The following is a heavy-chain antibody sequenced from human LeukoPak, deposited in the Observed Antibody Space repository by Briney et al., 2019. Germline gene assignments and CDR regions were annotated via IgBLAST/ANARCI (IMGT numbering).Heavy chain of an antibody. Sequence: GGSLRLSCAASGFTFSTYWMSWVRQAPGKGLEWVANINRDGSEKQYVDSVKGRFTISRDNAKNSLYLQMNSLRAEDTAVYYCARAPGIAVAGPWAYWGQGTLVTVSS. J-gene: IGHJ4*02. V-gene: IGHV3-7*01. CDR3: ARAPGIAVAGPWAY. CDR2: INRDGSEK. CDR1: GFTFSTYW. D-gene: IGHD6-19*01.